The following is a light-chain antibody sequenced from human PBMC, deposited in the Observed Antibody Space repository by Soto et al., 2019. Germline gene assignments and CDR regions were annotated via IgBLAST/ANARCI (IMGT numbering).Light chain of an antibody. CDR2: DAS. CDR1: QSISRS. V-gene: IGKV3-15*01. CDR3: QQSYSTPLT. Sequence: EIVLTQSPAILSVSPGERATLSCRASQSISRSLAWYQQKPGQAPRLLISDASTRATGIPARFSGSGSGTEFTLTISSLQSEDFATYYCQQSYSTPLTFGQGTKLEIK. J-gene: IGKJ2*01.